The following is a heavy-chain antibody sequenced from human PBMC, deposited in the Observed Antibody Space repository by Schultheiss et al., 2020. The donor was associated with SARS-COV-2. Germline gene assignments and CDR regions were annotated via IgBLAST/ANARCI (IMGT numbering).Heavy chain of an antibody. J-gene: IGHJ6*02. CDR3: ARGRSSSWFRGYYHYGMDV. CDR2: IKQDGSEK. D-gene: IGHD6-13*01. V-gene: IGHV3-7*01. CDR1: GFTFSTFW. Sequence: GGSLRLSCAASGFTFSTFWMSWVRQAPGKGLEWVANIKQDGSEKYYVDFLKGRFSISRDNAKNSLFLQMNSLRAEDTAVYYCARGRSSSWFRGYYHYGMDVWGQGTTVTVSS.